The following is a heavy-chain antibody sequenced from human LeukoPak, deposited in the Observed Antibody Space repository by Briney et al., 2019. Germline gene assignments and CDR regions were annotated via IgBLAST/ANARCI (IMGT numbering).Heavy chain of an antibody. D-gene: IGHD2-15*01. J-gene: IGHJ4*02. Sequence: ASVKVSCKASGYTFTGYYMHWVRQAPGQGLEWMGWINPNSGGTNYAQKFQGWVTMTRDPSISTAYMELSRLRSDDTAVYYCARDLGYCSGGSCYWGYYFDYWGQGTLVTVSP. V-gene: IGHV1-2*04. CDR1: GYTFTGYY. CDR2: INPNSGGT. CDR3: ARDLGYCSGGSCYWGYYFDY.